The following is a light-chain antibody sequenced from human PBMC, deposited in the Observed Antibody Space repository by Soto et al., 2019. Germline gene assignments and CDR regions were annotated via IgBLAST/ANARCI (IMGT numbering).Light chain of an antibody. CDR1: QSINGW. J-gene: IGKJ1*01. V-gene: IGKV1-5*03. Sequence: EIQLAYSPFTISASVVYRLIMTVRASQSINGWLAWYQQKPGQAPNLLIYKASTLESGVPSRFSGSGSGTEFTLTVSSLQPDDFATYYCHQYHNFPRTFGEGTKVDIK. CDR2: KAS. CDR3: HQYHNFPRT.